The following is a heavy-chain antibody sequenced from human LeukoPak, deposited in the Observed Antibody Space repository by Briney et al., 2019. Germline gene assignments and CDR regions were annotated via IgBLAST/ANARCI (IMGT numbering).Heavy chain of an antibody. V-gene: IGHV1-8*01. CDR2: MNPNSGNT. CDR3: ARGSIRTVVTP. CDR1: GYTFTSYD. D-gene: IGHD4-23*01. Sequence: ASVKVSCKASGYTFTSYDINWVRQAPGQGLEWMGWMNPNSGNTGYAQNFQGRVTMTRGTSISTAYMELSSLTSEDTAVYYCARGSIRTVVTPWGQGTRVTVSS. J-gene: IGHJ5*02.